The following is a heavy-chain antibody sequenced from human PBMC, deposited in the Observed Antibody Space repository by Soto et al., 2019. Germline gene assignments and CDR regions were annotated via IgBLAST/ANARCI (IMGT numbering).Heavy chain of an antibody. D-gene: IGHD3-16*01. CDR2: ISHDGNDR. J-gene: IGHJ5*01. CDR1: GFSFSAYG. V-gene: IGHV3-30*18. Sequence: QVELVESGGGVVQPGRSLRLSCEASGFSFSAYGMHWVRQAPGKGLEWVAAISHDGNDRYYADSVKGRFTISRDNSKNTLYLQMNSLRSEDAAIYYCPKGTAGPYQWVDSWGQGTLVTVSS. CDR3: PKGTAGPYQWVDS.